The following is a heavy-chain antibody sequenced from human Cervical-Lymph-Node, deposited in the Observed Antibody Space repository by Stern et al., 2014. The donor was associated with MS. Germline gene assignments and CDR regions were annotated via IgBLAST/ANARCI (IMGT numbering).Heavy chain of an antibody. Sequence: QVQLGQSGAEVKKPGASVKVSCKASGYTFTSYGISWVRQAPGQGLEWMGWISAYNGNTNYAQKLQGRVNMTTDTSTSTAYMELRSRRSDDTAVYYCARVPAAIRLGENWFDPWGQGTLVTVSS. CDR2: ISAYNGNT. CDR3: ARVPAAIRLGENWFDP. CDR1: GYTFTSYG. D-gene: IGHD2-2*01. J-gene: IGHJ5*02. V-gene: IGHV1-18*01.